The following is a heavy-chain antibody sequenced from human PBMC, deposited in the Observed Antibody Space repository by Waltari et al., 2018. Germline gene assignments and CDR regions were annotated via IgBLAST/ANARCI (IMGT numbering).Heavy chain of an antibody. CDR3: ARLTSCHDPWRTWFDP. CDR1: GYCFTRYW. J-gene: IGHJ5*02. CDR2: IYPGDTDT. D-gene: IGHD3-3*01. Sequence: EVPLAQSGAEVKKPGASLKISCKGSGYCFTRYWIGWVRETPGKGLEWMGIIYPGDTDTRCSSAFQGEVTISADNSISTAYLQWSSLMASDTAMYYGARLTSCHDPWRTWFDPCGQGTLVSVSS. V-gene: IGHV5-51*03.